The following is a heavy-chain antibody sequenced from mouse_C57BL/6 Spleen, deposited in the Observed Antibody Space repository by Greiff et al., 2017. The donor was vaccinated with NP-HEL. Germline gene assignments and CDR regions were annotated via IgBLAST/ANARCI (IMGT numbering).Heavy chain of an antibody. D-gene: IGHD2-2*01. CDR2: ISYDGSN. CDR3: AMYGYDDAMDY. Sequence: EVQLQESGPGLVKPSQSLSLTCSVTGYSITSGYYWNWIRQFPGNKLEWMGYISYDGSNNYNPSLKNRISITRDTSKNQFFLKLNSVTTEDTATYYCAMYGYDDAMDYWGQGTSVTVSS. CDR1: GYSITSGYY. J-gene: IGHJ4*01. V-gene: IGHV3-6*01.